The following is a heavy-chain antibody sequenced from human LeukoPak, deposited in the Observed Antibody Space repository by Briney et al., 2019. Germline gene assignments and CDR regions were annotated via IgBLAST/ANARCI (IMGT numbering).Heavy chain of an antibody. V-gene: IGHV3-23*01. CDR1: GFTFSSYG. CDR3: AIDDGYYYDSSGSY. D-gene: IGHD3-22*01. Sequence: GGSLRLSCAASGFTFSSYGMTWVRQAPGKGLEWVSAISASGGTTYYGDSVKGRFTFSRDNSKNTLYLQMSSLRAEDTAVYYCAIDDGYYYDSSGSYWGQGTLVTVSS. CDR2: ISASGGTT. J-gene: IGHJ4*02.